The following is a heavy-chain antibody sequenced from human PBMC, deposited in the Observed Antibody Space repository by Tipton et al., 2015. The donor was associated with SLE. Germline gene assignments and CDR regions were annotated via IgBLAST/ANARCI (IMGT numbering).Heavy chain of an antibody. CDR3: AKDSSADSSSFNY. CDR1: GFTFSSYG. V-gene: IGHV3-30*02. CDR2: IRYDGSNK. D-gene: IGHD6-6*01. J-gene: IGHJ4*02. Sequence: SLRLSCAASGFTFSSYGMHWVRQAPGKGLEWVAFIRYDGSNKYYADSVKGRFTISRDNSKNTLYLQMNSLRAEDTAVYYCAKDSSADSSSFNYWGQGTLVTVSS.